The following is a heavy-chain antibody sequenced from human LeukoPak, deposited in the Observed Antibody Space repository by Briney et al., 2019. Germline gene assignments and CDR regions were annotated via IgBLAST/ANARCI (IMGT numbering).Heavy chain of an antibody. V-gene: IGHV4-61*02. Sequence: SETLSLTCTVSGGSISSGSYYWSWIRQPAGKGLEWIGRIYTSGSTNYNPSLKSRVTISVDTSKNQFSLKLSSATAADTAVYYCARDFRYCSSTSCHYYMDVWGKGTTVTVSS. D-gene: IGHD2-2*01. CDR2: IYTSGST. J-gene: IGHJ6*03. CDR1: GGSISSGSYY. CDR3: ARDFRYCSSTSCHYYMDV.